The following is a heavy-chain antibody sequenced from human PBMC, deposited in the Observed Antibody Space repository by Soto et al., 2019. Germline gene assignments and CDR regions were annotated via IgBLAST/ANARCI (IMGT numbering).Heavy chain of an antibody. D-gene: IGHD1-26*01. CDR1: GGSISSYY. CDR3: ARGYVGELDP. Sequence: SETLSLTCTVSGGSISSYYWSWIRQPPGKGLEGIGYIYYSGSTNYNPSLKSRVTISVDTSKNQFSLKLSSVTAADTAVYYCARGYVGELDPWGQGTLVTVSS. V-gene: IGHV4-59*01. CDR2: IYYSGST. J-gene: IGHJ5*02.